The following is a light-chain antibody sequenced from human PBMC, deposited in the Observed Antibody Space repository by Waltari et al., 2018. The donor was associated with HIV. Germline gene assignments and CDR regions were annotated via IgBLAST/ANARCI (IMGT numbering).Light chain of an antibody. CDR3: FSTDSSGNPL. V-gene: IGLV3-10*01. CDR1: VLPKKY. CDR2: EDN. Sequence: SYELTQPPSVSVSPGQTARITGSGDVLPKKYAYCYQQKSGQAPVLVIYEDNKRPSGIPERFSASSSGTMATLTISGAQVEDEADYYCFSTDSSGNPLFGGGTKLTVL. J-gene: IGLJ2*01.